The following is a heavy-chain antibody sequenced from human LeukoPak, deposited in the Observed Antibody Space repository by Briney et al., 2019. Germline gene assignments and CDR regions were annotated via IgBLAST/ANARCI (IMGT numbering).Heavy chain of an antibody. CDR1: GGSFSGYY. V-gene: IGHV4-34*01. CDR3: ARGVLYSSGYYGY. D-gene: IGHD3-22*01. J-gene: IGHJ4*02. Sequence: SETLSLTCAVYGGSFSGYYWSWIRQPPGKGLEWIGEINHSGSTNYNPSLKSRVTISVDTSKNQFSLRLSSVTAADTAVYYCARGVLYSSGYYGYWGQGTLVTVSS. CDR2: INHSGST.